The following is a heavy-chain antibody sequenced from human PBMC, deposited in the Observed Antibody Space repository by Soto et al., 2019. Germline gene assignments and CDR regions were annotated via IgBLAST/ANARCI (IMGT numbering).Heavy chain of an antibody. CDR3: ARVMAMGDYYYGMDV. J-gene: IGHJ6*02. CDR1: GFTFSSYS. CDR2: ISSSSSYI. V-gene: IGHV3-21*01. Sequence: GGSLRLSCAASGFTFSSYSMNWVRQAPGKGLEWVSSISSSSSYIYYADSVKGRFTISRDNAKNSLYLQMNSLRAEDTAVYYCARVMAMGDYYYGMDVWGQGTTVTVSS. D-gene: IGHD5-18*01.